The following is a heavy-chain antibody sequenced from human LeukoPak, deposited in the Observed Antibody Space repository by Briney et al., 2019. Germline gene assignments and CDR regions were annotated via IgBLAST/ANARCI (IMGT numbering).Heavy chain of an antibody. J-gene: IGHJ4*02. CDR1: GGSISSSSYY. D-gene: IGHD1-26*01. CDR3: ATSSGSYYY. CDR2: MYYSGST. Sequence: SETLSLTCTVSGGSISSSSYYWGWIRQPPGKGLEWIGSMYYSGSTHYNPSLKSRVTISVDTSKNQFSLKLSSVTAADTAVYYCATSSGSYYYWGQGTLVTVSS. V-gene: IGHV4-39*01.